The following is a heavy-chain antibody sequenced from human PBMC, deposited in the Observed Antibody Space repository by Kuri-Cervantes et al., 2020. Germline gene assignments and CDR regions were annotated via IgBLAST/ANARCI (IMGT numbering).Heavy chain of an antibody. CDR2: IYYSGST. J-gene: IGHJ5*02. CDR3: ARGVGSSGYYGGWFDP. D-gene: IGHD3-22*01. Sequence: GSLRLSCTVSGGSISSSSYYWGWIRQPPGKGLEWIGSIYYSGSTYYSPSLKSRVTISVDTSKKQFSLKLSSVTAADTAVYYCARGVGSSGYYGGWFDPWGQGTLVTVSS. CDR1: GGSISSSSYY. V-gene: IGHV4-39*07.